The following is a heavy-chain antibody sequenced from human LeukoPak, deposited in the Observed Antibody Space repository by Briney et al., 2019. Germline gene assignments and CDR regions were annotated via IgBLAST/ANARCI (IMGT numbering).Heavy chain of an antibody. CDR1: GFTFSSYS. CDR3: ARELDSSGWYGYYYYGMDV. J-gene: IGHJ6*02. V-gene: IGHV3-48*02. CDR2: ISDSSHAI. D-gene: IGHD6-19*01. Sequence: GGSLRLSCAASGFTFSSYSMIWVRQAPGKGLEWVSYISDSSHAIYHADSVKGRFTISRDNAKDSLHLQMNSLRDEDTAVYYCARELDSSGWYGYYYYGMDVWGQGTTVTVSS.